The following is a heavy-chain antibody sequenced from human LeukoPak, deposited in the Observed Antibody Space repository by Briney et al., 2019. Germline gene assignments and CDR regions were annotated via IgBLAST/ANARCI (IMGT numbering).Heavy chain of an antibody. CDR2: TRNKANSYTT. J-gene: IGHJ4*02. CDR1: GFTFSDHY. V-gene: IGHV3-72*01. CDR3: ARPSIVGVSAANTPFDY. Sequence: GGSLRLSCAASGFTFSDHYMDRVRQAPGKGLEWVGRTRNKANSYTTEYAASVKGRFTISRDDSKNSLYLQMNSLKTEDTAVYYCARPSIVGVSAANTPFDYWGQGTLVTVSS. D-gene: IGHD1-26*01.